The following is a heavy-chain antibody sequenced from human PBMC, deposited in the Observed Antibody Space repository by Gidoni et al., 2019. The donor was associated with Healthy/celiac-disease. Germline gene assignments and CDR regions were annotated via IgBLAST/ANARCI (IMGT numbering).Heavy chain of an antibody. V-gene: IGHV3-30-3*01. CDR1: GFTFSSYA. D-gene: IGHD3-3*01. Sequence: QVQLVESGGGVVQPGRSLRLSCAASGFTFSSYAMHWVRQAPGKGLEWVAVISYDGSNKYYADSVKGRFTISRDNSKNTLYLQMNSLRAEDTAVYYCARELYDFWSGYQGPRYYFDYWGQGTLVTVSS. J-gene: IGHJ4*02. CDR3: ARELYDFWSGYQGPRYYFDY. CDR2: ISYDGSNK.